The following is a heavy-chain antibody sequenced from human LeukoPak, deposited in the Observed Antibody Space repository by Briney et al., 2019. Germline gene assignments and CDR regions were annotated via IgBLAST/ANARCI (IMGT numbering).Heavy chain of an antibody. J-gene: IGHJ6*03. D-gene: IGHD6-6*01. Sequence: PSETLSLTFTVSGGSISSSSYYWGWIRQPPGKGLEWLGTIYYRGTTYYNPSLKSRVTISVDTSKNQFSLRLNSVTAADTAVYYCARDFSSSSSVYYYYYMDVWGKGTSVTVSS. V-gene: IGHV4-39*07. CDR1: GGSISSSSYY. CDR2: IYYRGTT. CDR3: ARDFSSSSSVYYYYYMDV.